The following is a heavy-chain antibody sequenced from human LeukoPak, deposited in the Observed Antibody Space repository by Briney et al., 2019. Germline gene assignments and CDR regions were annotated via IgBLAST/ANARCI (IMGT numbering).Heavy chain of an antibody. J-gene: IGHJ5*02. D-gene: IGHD5-12*01. CDR2: IYPGDSDT. CDR1: GYSFTTHW. CDR3: ARVESGYDPTRGWFDP. Sequence: GESLKISCKASGYSFTTHWIGWVRQMPGKGLEWMGIIYPGDSDTRYSPSFQGQVTISADKSISTAYLQWSSLKASDTAMYYCARVESGYDPTRGWFDPWGQGTLVTVSS. V-gene: IGHV5-51*01.